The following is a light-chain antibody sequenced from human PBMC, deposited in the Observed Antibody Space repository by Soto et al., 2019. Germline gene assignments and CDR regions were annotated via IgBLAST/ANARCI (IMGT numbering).Light chain of an antibody. J-gene: IGKJ2*01. Sequence: DIVLTQTPLSSPVTLGQPASISCRSSQSLVHGDGNTYFNWLLQRPGQPPRLLIYKISKRFPGVPDRFIGSGARTDFTLKISRVEAEDVGVYYCMQATQSYTLGQGTKLEIK. CDR3: MQATQSYT. CDR1: QSLVHGDGNTY. CDR2: KIS. V-gene: IGKV2-24*01.